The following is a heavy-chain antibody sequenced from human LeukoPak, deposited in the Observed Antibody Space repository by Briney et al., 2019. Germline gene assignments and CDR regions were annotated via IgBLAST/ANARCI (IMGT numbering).Heavy chain of an antibody. CDR2: IYPGDSDT. Sequence: GESLKISCKGSGYSFTSYWIGGVRKMPGKGLEWMGIIYPGDSDTRYSPSFQGQVTTSAAKSISTAYLQWSSLKASDTAMYYCARLGSDSSGYYYKYFDYWGQGTLVTVSS. CDR3: ARLGSDSSGYYYKYFDY. D-gene: IGHD3-22*01. J-gene: IGHJ4*02. CDR1: GYSFTSYW. V-gene: IGHV5-51*01.